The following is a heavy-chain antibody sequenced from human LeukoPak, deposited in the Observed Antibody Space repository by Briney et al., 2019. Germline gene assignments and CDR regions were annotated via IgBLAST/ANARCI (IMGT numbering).Heavy chain of an antibody. V-gene: IGHV3-7*04. D-gene: IGHD2/OR15-2a*01. CDR1: GFTFSKYW. CDR2: IKQVGSEK. Sequence: GCSLRLSCAPSGFTFSKYWMSWLRQPAGKGLEWVDKIKQVGSEKYYVDPVKGRCTNTRDNTKNSLSLQINSRRGEDTAVYYWARGGFYTDPDAFDVWGQGTMVTVSS. J-gene: IGHJ3*01. CDR3: ARGGFYTDPDAFDV.